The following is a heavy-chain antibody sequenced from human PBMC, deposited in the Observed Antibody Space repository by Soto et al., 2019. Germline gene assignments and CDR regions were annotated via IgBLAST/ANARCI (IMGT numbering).Heavy chain of an antibody. Sequence: SETLSLTCTVSGGSVSSGSYYWSWIRQPPGKGLEWIGYIYYSGSTNYNPSLKSRVTISVDTSKNQFSLKLCSVTAADTAVYYCAGMRAYYDFWSGYYTGSGYYYGMDVWGQGTTVTVSS. CDR2: IYYSGST. D-gene: IGHD3-3*01. V-gene: IGHV4-61*01. CDR3: AGMRAYYDFWSGYYTGSGYYYGMDV. CDR1: GGSVSSGSYY. J-gene: IGHJ6*02.